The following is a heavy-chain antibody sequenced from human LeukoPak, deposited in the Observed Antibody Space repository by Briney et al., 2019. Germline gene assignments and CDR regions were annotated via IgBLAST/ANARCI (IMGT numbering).Heavy chain of an antibody. D-gene: IGHD4-17*01. J-gene: IGHJ4*02. CDR3: ARDEGSGDYERSPPPFDY. Sequence: GASVKVSCKASGGTFSSYAISWVRQAPGQGLEWMGRIIPILGIANYAQKFQGRVTITADKSTSTAYMELSSLRSEDTAVYYCARDEGSGDYERSPPPFDYWGQGTLVTVSS. CDR2: IIPILGIA. CDR1: GGTFSSYA. V-gene: IGHV1-69*04.